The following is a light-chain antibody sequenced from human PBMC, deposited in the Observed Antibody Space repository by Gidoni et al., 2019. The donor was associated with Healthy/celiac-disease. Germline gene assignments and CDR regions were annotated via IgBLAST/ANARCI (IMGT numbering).Light chain of an antibody. CDR1: QSISSY. Sequence: DIQMTQSPSSLSASVGDRVTITCRASQSISSYLNWYQQKPGKAPKLLIYAASSLQSGVPSRFSGSGSGTDFTLTIRSLQPEDFATYYCQQSYSTPRFTCGPETRVDIK. CDR3: QQSYSTPRFT. V-gene: IGKV1-39*01. CDR2: AAS. J-gene: IGKJ3*01.